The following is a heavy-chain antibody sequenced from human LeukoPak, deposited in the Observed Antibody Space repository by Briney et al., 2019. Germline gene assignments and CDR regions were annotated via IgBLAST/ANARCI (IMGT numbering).Heavy chain of an antibody. CDR2: IIPVLNIT. CDR3: ARDQGLTAPPPYGLDV. V-gene: IGHV1-69*04. D-gene: IGHD5-18*01. CDR1: GGTFSSSA. J-gene: IGHJ6*02. Sequence: SVKVSCKTSGGTFSSSAITWVRQAPGQGLEWMGRIIPVLNITTYAQKFQGSVTTTADTSTSTVYMELSSLRSEETAVYYCARDQGLTAPPPYGLDVWGQGTTVIVSS.